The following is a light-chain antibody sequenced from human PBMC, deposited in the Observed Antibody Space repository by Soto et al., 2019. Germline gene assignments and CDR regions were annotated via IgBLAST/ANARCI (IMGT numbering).Light chain of an antibody. V-gene: IGKV3-15*01. CDR2: GAS. J-gene: IGKJ2*01. CDR1: QGVSSN. CDR3: QQYNNWPPMYT. Sequence: EIVMTQSPATVSVSPGERATLSCRASQGVSSNLAWYQQKPGQAPRPLIYGASTRATGIPARFSGSGSGTEFTLTISSLQSEDFAVYYCQQYNNWPPMYTFGQGTK.